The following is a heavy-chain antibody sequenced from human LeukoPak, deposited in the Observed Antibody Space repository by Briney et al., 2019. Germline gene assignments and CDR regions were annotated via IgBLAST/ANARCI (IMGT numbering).Heavy chain of an antibody. CDR3: AAHSGSYYAFDI. J-gene: IGHJ3*02. CDR1: GGTFSSYA. V-gene: IGHV1-69*01. CDR2: IIPIFGTA. Sequence: SVKVSCKASGGTFSSYAISWVRQAPGQGLEWMGGIIPIFGTANYAQKFQGRVTITADESTSTAYMELSSLRSEDTAVYYCAAHSGSYYAFDIWGQGTMVTASS. D-gene: IGHD1-26*01.